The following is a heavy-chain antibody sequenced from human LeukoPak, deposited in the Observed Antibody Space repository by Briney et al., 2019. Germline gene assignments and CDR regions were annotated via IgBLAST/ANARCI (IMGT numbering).Heavy chain of an antibody. J-gene: IGHJ4*02. CDR1: GYTFTDYY. D-gene: IGHD1-26*01. CDR2: INPNSGAT. V-gene: IGHV1-2*02. CDR3: ARIRGGNNYHFDY. Sequence: ASVKVSCKASGYTFTDYYIHWVRQPPGQGLGWMGWINPNSGATNYAQKFQGRVTITMDTSITTGYMELSRLRSDDTAVYYCARIRGGNNYHFDYWGQGTLVTVSS.